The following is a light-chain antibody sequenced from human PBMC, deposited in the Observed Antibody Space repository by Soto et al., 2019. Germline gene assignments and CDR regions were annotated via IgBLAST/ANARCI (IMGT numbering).Light chain of an antibody. Sequence: DIQMTQSPSTLSGSVGDRVTITCRASQTINRWLAWHQQKPGKAPKLLIYEASNLETGVPSRFGGSGSGTEFTLIISSLQPDDFATYYCQQYDSYPWTFGQGTKVDIK. J-gene: IGKJ1*01. CDR1: QTINRW. V-gene: IGKV1-5*03. CDR3: QQYDSYPWT. CDR2: EAS.